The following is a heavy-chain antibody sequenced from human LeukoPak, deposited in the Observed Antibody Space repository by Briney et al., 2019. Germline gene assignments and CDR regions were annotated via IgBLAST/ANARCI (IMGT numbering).Heavy chain of an antibody. CDR1: GFTFSTYW. CDR2: IKQDGSEK. V-gene: IGHV3-7*01. J-gene: IGHJ3*02. Sequence: PGGSLRLSCAASGFTFSTYWMSWVRQAPGKGLEWVANIKQDGSEKYYVDSEKGRFTISRDNAKNSLYLQMNSLRAEDTAVYYCARDVPAYGGNPDAFDIWGQGTMVTVSS. CDR3: ARDVPAYGGNPDAFDI. D-gene: IGHD4-23*01.